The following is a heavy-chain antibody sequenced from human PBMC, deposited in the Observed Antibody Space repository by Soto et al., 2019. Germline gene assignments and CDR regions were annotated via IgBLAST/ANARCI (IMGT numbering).Heavy chain of an antibody. V-gene: IGHV3-11*01. CDR1: GFTFSDYY. Sequence: PGGSLRLSCAASGFTFSDYYMSWIRQAPGKGLEWVSYISSSGSTIYYADSVKGRFTISRDNAKNSLYLQMNSLRAEDTAVYYCASRSYAYYYYYYMDVWGKGTTVTVSS. CDR3: ASRSYAYYYYYYMDV. D-gene: IGHD3-16*01. J-gene: IGHJ6*03. CDR2: ISSSGSTI.